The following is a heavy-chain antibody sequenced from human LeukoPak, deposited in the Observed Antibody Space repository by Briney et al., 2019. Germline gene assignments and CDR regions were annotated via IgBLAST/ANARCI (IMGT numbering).Heavy chain of an antibody. D-gene: IGHD5-18*01. V-gene: IGHV4-59*01. CDR1: GGSISSYY. Sequence: SETLSLTCTVSGGSISSYYWSWIRQPPGKGLDWIGYIYYSGSTNYNPSLKSRVTISVDTSKNQFSLKLSSVTAADTAVYYCARGPGYSYGRSFDYWGQGTLVTVSS. CDR3: ARGPGYSYGRSFDY. CDR2: IYYSGST. J-gene: IGHJ4*02.